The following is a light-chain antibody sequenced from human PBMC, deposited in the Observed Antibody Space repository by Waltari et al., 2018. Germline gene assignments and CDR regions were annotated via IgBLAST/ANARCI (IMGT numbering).Light chain of an antibody. CDR2: DVS. CDR1: RSDVGRSNP. Sequence: QSALTQPASVSGSPGQSITISCTGTRSDVGRSNPVSWYQDHPGQGPKVMIYDVSNRPSGVSARFSGSKSGNTASLTISGLQAEDEADYYCSSQSSNNVVLFGGGTKLTVL. V-gene: IGLV2-14*03. CDR3: SSQSSNNVVL. J-gene: IGLJ2*01.